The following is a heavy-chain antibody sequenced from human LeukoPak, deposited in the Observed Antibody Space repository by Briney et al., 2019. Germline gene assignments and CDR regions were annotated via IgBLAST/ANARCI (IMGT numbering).Heavy chain of an antibody. V-gene: IGHV3-48*01. Sequence: PGGSLRLSSAASGFSFSSYSMNWVRQAPGKGLEWVAYIAYTGTIHYADSVRGRFAISRDNAKNSLYLELNSLRVEDTAVYYCARDPHALDYWGQGTRVTVSS. J-gene: IGHJ4*02. CDR3: ARDPHALDY. CDR2: IAYTGTI. CDR1: GFSFSSYS.